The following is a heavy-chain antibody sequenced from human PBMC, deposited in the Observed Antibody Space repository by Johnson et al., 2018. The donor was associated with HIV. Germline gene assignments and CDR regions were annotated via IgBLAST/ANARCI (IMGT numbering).Heavy chain of an antibody. CDR2: IYSGGNT. Sequence: VQLVESGGGLVQPGGSLRLSCGASGFSVSNNYMSWVSQAPGKGLAWVSVIYSGGNTYYADSVRGSFTISRDNSKNTLYLQMDNLRVEDTAIYYCARDGESQRLPLGDAFDVWGQGTLVTISS. CDR3: ARDGESQRLPLGDAFDV. CDR1: GFSVSNNY. D-gene: IGHD6-25*01. J-gene: IGHJ3*01. V-gene: IGHV3-66*01.